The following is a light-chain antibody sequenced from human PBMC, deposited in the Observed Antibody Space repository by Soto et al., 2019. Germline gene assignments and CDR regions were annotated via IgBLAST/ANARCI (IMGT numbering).Light chain of an antibody. J-gene: IGKJ1*01. CDR1: QSVSSSF. CDR2: GAS. V-gene: IGKV3-20*01. Sequence: EIVMTHSPATLSVSPPERATLXGMPSQSVSSSFLAWYQQKPGQAPRLLIYGASSRATGIPDRFSGSGSGTDFTLTISRLEPEDFAVYYCHQYGSSPATFGQGTKVDIK. CDR3: HQYGSSPAT.